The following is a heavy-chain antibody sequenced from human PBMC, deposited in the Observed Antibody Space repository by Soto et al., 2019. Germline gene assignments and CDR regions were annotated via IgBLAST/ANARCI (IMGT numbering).Heavy chain of an antibody. CDR1: GYTFTSYE. V-gene: IGHV1-8*01. CDR2: MNPNSGDT. D-gene: IGHD1-26*01. J-gene: IGHJ5*02. Sequence: QVQLVQSGAEVRKPGASVKVSCKASGYTFTSYEINWVRQAPGQGLEWMGWMNPNSGDTGYSPKFQGSVTMTWNTSISTAYMELRSLRFADTAVYYCARGWDGDWFDPWGQGTLVTVSS. CDR3: ARGWDGDWFDP.